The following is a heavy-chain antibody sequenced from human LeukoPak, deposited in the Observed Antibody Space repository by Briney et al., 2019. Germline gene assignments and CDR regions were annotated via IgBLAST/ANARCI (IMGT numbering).Heavy chain of an antibody. D-gene: IGHD6-13*01. CDR3: AREGYSSSWPHYYYYYGMDV. CDR1: GFTFSSYW. V-gene: IGHV3-74*01. Sequence: GGSLRLFCAASGFTFSSYWMHWVRQAPGKGLVWVSRINSDGSSTSYADSVKGRFTISRDNAKNTLYLQMNSLRAEDTAVYYCAREGYSSSWPHYYYYYGMDVWGQGTTVTVSS. J-gene: IGHJ6*02. CDR2: INSDGSST.